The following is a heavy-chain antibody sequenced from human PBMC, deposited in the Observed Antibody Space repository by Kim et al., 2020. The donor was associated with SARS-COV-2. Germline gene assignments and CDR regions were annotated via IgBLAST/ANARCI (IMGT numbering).Heavy chain of an antibody. J-gene: IGHJ5*02. CDR2: INPNSGGT. CDR3: ARRCYGDYWGCNWFDP. V-gene: IGHV1-2*02. D-gene: IGHD4-17*01. CDR1: GYTFTGYY. Sequence: ASVKVSCKASGYTFTGYYMHWVRQAPGQGLEWMGWINPNSGGTNYAQKFQGRVTMTRDTSISTAYMELSRLRSDDTAVYYCARRCYGDYWGCNWFDPWGQRTLVTAS.